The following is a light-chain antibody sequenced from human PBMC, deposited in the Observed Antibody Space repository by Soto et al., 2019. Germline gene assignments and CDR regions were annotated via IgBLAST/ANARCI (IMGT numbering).Light chain of an antibody. J-gene: IGKJ4*01. CDR3: MQALQTPLT. Sequence: DIVMTQSPLSLPVTPGEPASISCRSSQSLLHSNGCNYLDWYLQKPGQSPQLLIYLGSNRASGVPDRFRGSGSGTDFTLKISRVEAEDVGVYYCMQALQTPLTFGGGTKVEIK. CDR1: QSLLHSNGCNY. CDR2: LGS. V-gene: IGKV2-28*01.